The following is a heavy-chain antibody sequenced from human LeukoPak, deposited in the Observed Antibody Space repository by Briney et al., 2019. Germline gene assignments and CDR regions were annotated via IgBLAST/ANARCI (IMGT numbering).Heavy chain of an antibody. CDR1: GFTFSNTW. CDR2: ISSTSAYI. Sequence: PGGSLRLSCAASGFTFSNTWMSWVRQAPGKGLEWVSSISSTSAYIYYADSVKGRFTISRDNSKNTLYLQMNSLRAEDTAVYYCARDRGWLQFTRGYYFDYWGQGTLVTVSS. CDR3: ARDRGWLQFTRGYYFDY. D-gene: IGHD5-24*01. J-gene: IGHJ4*02. V-gene: IGHV3-21*01.